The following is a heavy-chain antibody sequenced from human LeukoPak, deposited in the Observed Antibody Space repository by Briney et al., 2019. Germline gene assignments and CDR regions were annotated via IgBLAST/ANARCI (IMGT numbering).Heavy chain of an antibody. CDR3: ARILPRQYRPPYYYYMDV. Sequence: PGGSLRLSCAASGFTFSSYDMHWVRQATGKGLEWVSAIGTAGDTYYPGSVKGRFTISRENAKNSLYLQMNSLRAGDTAVYYCARILPRQYRPPYYYYMDVWGKGTTVTVSS. V-gene: IGHV3-13*01. CDR2: IGTAGDT. CDR1: GFTFSSYD. D-gene: IGHD4-11*01. J-gene: IGHJ6*03.